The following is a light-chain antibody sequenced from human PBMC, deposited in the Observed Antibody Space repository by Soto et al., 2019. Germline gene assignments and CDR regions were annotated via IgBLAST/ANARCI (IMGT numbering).Light chain of an antibody. V-gene: IGKV2-28*01. CDR3: MQALQSLT. Sequence: DIVMTQSPDTLAVSLGESATMNCKYSRSVLYKSNKKNHLAWYFQPQGHSPHLFIYFGSNRAPGVPDRFSGSGSGTDSTLKINRVQAEDVGTYYCMQALQSLTLGQGTRLEIK. J-gene: IGKJ5*01. CDR1: RSVLYKSNKKNH. CDR2: FGS.